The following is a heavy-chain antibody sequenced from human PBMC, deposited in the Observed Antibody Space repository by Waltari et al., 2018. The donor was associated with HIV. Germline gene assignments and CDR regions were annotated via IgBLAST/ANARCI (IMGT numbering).Heavy chain of an antibody. CDR3: ARQPAPDSTWFQIYFDY. D-gene: IGHD6-13*01. CDR2: VFHSGST. Sequence: QVQLQESGPGLVKPSDTLSLTCAVSDFSITSGHYWGWIRQSPGKGLAWIGSVFHSGSTFKKPSFKSRVIISVDTSKTQFSLKLTSVTAADTAVYYCARQPAPDSTWFQIYFDYWGQGTVVTVSS. CDR1: DFSITSGHY. J-gene: IGHJ4*02. V-gene: IGHV4-38-2*01.